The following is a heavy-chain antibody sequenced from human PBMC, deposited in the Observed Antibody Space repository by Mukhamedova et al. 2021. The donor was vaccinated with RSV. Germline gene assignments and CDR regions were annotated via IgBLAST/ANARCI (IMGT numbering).Heavy chain of an antibody. D-gene: IGHD3-9*01. V-gene: IGHV2-26*01. CDR3: ARIERRSGLRYFDWLYTHDAFDI. CDR2: IFSNDEK. J-gene: IGHJ3*02. Sequence: GKALEWLAHIFSNDEKSYSTSLKSRLTISKDTSKSQVVLTMTNLDPVDTATYYCARIERRSGLRYFDWLYTHDAFDIWGQGTMV.